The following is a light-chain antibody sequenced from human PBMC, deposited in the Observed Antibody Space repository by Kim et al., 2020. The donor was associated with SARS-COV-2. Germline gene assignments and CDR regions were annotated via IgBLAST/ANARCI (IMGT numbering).Light chain of an antibody. CDR3: CSYAGSSTVA. CDR1: SSDLGSYNL. V-gene: IGLV2-23*02. J-gene: IGLJ2*01. Sequence: GQSITISCTGTSSDLGSYNLVSWYQHHPGKAPKLVIYGVTKRPSGVSNRFSGSQSGITASLTISGLQPEDEADYYCCSYAGSSTVAFGGGTQLTVL. CDR2: GVT.